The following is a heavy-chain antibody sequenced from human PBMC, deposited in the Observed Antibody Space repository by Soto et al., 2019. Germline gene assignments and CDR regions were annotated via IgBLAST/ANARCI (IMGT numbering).Heavy chain of an antibody. D-gene: IGHD3-10*01. CDR3: ARRVPSGSGADYYGMDV. Sequence: GESLKISCKGSGYIFTSHWIAWVRQMPGKGLEWMGIIYPGDSDTIYSPSFQGQVTFSVDKSISTVYLQWTTLKASDTAMYYCARRVPSGSGADYYGMDVWGPGTTVPV. V-gene: IGHV5-51*01. CDR2: IYPGDSDT. CDR1: GYIFTSHW. J-gene: IGHJ6*02.